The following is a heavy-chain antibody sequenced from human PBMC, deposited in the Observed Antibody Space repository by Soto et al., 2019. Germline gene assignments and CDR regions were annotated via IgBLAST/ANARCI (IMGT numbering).Heavy chain of an antibody. CDR3: ARVLVLLPPYYMDV. Sequence: GGSLRLSCAASGFTFSSYSMNWVRQAPGKGLEWVSYISSSSSTIYYADSVKGRFTISRDNAKNSLYLQMNSLRAEDTAVYYCARVLVLLPPYYMDVWGKGTTVTVSS. D-gene: IGHD2-15*01. CDR2: ISSSSSTI. J-gene: IGHJ6*03. CDR1: GFTFSSYS. V-gene: IGHV3-48*01.